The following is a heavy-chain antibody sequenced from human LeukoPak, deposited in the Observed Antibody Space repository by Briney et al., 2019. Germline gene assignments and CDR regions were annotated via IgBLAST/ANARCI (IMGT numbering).Heavy chain of an antibody. Sequence: GGSLRLSCAAPGFTFSRNAMNWVRQAPGKGLEWVSFISSSSNYMSYADSVKGRFTISRDNAKSSLYLQMNSLRVEDTAVYYCARPLDSSNNYFDYWGQGTLVTVSA. CDR2: ISSSSNYM. V-gene: IGHV3-21*01. D-gene: IGHD6-13*01. CDR1: GFTFSRNA. CDR3: ARPLDSSNNYFDY. J-gene: IGHJ4*02.